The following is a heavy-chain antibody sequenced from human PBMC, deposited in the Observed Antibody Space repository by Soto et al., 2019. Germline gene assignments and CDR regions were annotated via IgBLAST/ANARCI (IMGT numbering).Heavy chain of an antibody. CDR2: INWDGRIA. D-gene: IGHD6-13*01. J-gene: IGHJ4*01. CDR3: PKDEGAAVESPGD. V-gene: IGHV3-43*01. Sequence: GGSLRLSCAASGFIFDDFTMHWVRLVPGKGLQWVSYINWDGRIAMYADSVKGRFTISRDNTNNHLYLQMNSLRSDDTALYYCPKDEGAAVESPGDWGHGTLVTVSS. CDR1: GFIFDDFT.